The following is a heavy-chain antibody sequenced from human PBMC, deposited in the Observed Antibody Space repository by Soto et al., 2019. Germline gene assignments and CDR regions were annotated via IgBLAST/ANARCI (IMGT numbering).Heavy chain of an antibody. CDR3: ARESRYCSGGSCYFLPGIDY. CDR1: GYTFTNFG. CDR2: IIPIFGTA. Sequence: GASVKVSCKASGYTFTNFGISWVRQAPGQRLEWMGGIIPIFGTANYAQKFQGRVTITADESTSTAYMELSSLRSEDTAVYYCARESRYCSGGSCYFLPGIDYWGQGTLVTVSS. V-gene: IGHV1-69*13. J-gene: IGHJ4*02. D-gene: IGHD2-15*01.